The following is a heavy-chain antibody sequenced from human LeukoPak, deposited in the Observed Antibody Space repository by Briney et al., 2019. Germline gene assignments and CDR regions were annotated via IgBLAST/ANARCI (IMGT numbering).Heavy chain of an antibody. Sequence: SGGSLRLSCAASGFTFSNYAMSWVRQAPGKGPEWVSGVRGRGGTFYSDSVKGRFTISRDNTKNTVHLQMNNLRTDDTAVYSCAKEEGGVGRPNFLTWGQGALVTVSS. CDR1: GFTFSNYA. D-gene: IGHD1-26*01. CDR3: AKEEGGVGRPNFLT. CDR2: VRGRGGT. J-gene: IGHJ5*02. V-gene: IGHV3-23*01.